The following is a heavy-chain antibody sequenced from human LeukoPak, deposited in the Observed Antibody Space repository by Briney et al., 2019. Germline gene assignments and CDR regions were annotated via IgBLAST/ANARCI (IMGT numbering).Heavy chain of an antibody. J-gene: IGHJ6*02. CDR1: GFTFSSYA. D-gene: IGHD6-13*01. Sequence: GGSLRLSCAASGFTFSSYAMSWVRQAPGKGLEWVSAISGSGGSTYYADSVKGRFTISRDNSKNTLYLQMNSLRAEDTAVYYCAKVPGIAAAGDYYYYGMGVWGQGTTVTVSS. CDR3: AKVPGIAAAGDYYYYGMGV. V-gene: IGHV3-23*01. CDR2: ISGSGGST.